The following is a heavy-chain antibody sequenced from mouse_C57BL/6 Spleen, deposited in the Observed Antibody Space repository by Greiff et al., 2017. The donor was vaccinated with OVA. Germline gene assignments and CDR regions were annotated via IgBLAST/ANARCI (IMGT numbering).Heavy chain of an antibody. J-gene: IGHJ2*01. CDR3: ARENYYGSFDY. Sequence: QVQLQQSGPELVKPGASVKISCKASGYAFSSSRMNWVKQRPGKGLEWIGRIYPGNGDTNYNGKFKGKATLTEDKSSSTAHLQLSSLTSEDSAVYFCARENYYGSFDYWGQGTTLTVSS. CDR1: GYAFSSSR. CDR2: IYPGNGDT. V-gene: IGHV1-82*01. D-gene: IGHD1-1*01.